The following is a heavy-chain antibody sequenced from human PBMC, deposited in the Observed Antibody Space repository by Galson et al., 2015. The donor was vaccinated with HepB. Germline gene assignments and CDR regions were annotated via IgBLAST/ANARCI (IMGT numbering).Heavy chain of an antibody. CDR3: ARARRIYGGNSIFDY. J-gene: IGHJ4*02. CDR2: IYYSGST. Sequence: ETLSLTCTVSGGSISSYYWSWIRQPPGKGLEWIGYIYYSGSTNYNPSLKSRVTISVDTSKNQFSLKLSSVTAADTAVYYCARARRIYGGNSIFDYWGQGTLVTVSS. D-gene: IGHD4-23*01. CDR1: GGSISSYY. V-gene: IGHV4-59*01.